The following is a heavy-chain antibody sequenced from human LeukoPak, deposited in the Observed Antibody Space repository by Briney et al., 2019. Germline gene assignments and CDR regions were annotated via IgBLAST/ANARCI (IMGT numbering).Heavy chain of an antibody. CDR3: ARLYSGSYIY. V-gene: IGHV4-34*12. D-gene: IGHD1-26*01. CDR1: GGSFSGYY. CDR2: IIHSGST. J-gene: IGHJ4*02. Sequence: SETLSLTCAVYGGSFSGYYWSWIRQPPGKGLEWIGEIIHSGSTNYNPSLKSRVTISVDTSKNQFSLKLSSVTAADTAVYYCARLYSGSYIYWGQGTLVTVSS.